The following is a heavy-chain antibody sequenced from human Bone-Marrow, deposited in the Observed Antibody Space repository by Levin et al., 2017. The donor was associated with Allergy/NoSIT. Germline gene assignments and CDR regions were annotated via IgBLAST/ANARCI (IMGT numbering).Heavy chain of an antibody. CDR2: INHSGDT. D-gene: IGHD3-9*01. CDR1: GASFSDDY. V-gene: IGHV4-34*01. J-gene: IGHJ4*02. Sequence: KPSETLSLTCVVYGASFSDDYWSWIRQPPGKGLEWIGEINHSGDTNYNPSLKSRVSISLDTSKNQFSLNLSAVTAADTAVYYCARYHDTLYYFDSWGQGTLVTVSS. CDR3: ARYHDTLYYFDS.